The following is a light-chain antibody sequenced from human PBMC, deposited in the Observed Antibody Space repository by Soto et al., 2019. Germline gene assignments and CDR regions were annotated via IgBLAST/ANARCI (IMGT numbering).Light chain of an antibody. CDR3: QQYGSSTYT. CDR1: QSVSSNY. V-gene: IGKV3-20*01. Sequence: EIVLTQSPGTLSLSPGERATLSCRASQSVSSNYLACYQQTPGQAPRLLIYGASSRATGIPDRFSGSGSGTDFTLTISRLEPEDFAVYYCQQYGSSTYTFGQGTKLEI. CDR2: GAS. J-gene: IGKJ2*01.